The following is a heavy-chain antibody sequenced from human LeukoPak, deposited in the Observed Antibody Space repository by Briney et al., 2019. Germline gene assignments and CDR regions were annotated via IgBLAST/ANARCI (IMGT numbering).Heavy chain of an antibody. D-gene: IGHD4-11*01. CDR2: IKSKTGGGTT. J-gene: IGHJ6*02. CDR1: GFTFSNSW. CDR3: ARAHYSNYSPPPYYYYYGMDV. Sequence: GGSLRLSCAASGFTFSNSWMSWVRQAPGKGLEWVGRIKSKTGGGTTDYAAPVKGTFTISREDSKNTLYLQMNSLRAEDTAVYYCARAHYSNYSPPPYYYYYGMDVWGQGTTVTVSS. V-gene: IGHV3-15*01.